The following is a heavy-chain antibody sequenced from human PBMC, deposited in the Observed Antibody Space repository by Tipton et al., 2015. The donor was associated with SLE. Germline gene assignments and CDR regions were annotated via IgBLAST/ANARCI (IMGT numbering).Heavy chain of an antibody. Sequence: QVQLVQSGSELKKPGASVRVSCKASGYTFTTYPMNWVRQAPGQGLEWMGWINTNTGNPTYAQGFTGRFVFSLDTSVTTAYLQINSLQAEDTAVYYCTRSMVYYGDYRDAFDIWGQGTMLTVSS. CDR3: TRSMVYYGDYRDAFDI. J-gene: IGHJ3*02. CDR2: INTNTGNP. CDR1: GYTFTTYP. V-gene: IGHV7-4-1*02. D-gene: IGHD4-17*01.